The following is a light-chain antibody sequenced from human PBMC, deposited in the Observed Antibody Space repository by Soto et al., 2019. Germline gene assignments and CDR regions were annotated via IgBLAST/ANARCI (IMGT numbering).Light chain of an antibody. V-gene: IGLV2-14*02. Sequence: QSVLTQPASVSGSLGQSITISCTGTSSDVGSYNLVSWYQHHPGKAPKLIIYEGTKRPSGVSNRFSGSKSGNTASLTISGLRAEDETDYYCCSYATSSYVFGTGTKVTVL. CDR2: EGT. J-gene: IGLJ1*01. CDR1: SSDVGSYNL. CDR3: CSYATSSYV.